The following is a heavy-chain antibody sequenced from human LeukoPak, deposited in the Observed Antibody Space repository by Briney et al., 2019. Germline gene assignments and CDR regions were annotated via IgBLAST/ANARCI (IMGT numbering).Heavy chain of an antibody. V-gene: IGHV4-39*01. Sequence: SETLSLTCTVSGGSISSSSYYWGWIRQPPGKGLEWIGSIYYSGNTYYNPSLKSRVTISVDTSKNLFSLKLSSVTAADTAVYYCARQYYDYVWGSYRDLYYFDYWGQETLVTVSS. D-gene: IGHD3-16*02. CDR2: IYYSGNT. CDR1: GGSISSSSYY. J-gene: IGHJ4*02. CDR3: ARQYYDYVWGSYRDLYYFDY.